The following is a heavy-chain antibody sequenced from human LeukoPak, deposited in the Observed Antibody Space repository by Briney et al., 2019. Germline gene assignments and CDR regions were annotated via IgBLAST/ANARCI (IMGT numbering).Heavy chain of an antibody. Sequence: ASVKVSCKASGYTFTGYYMHWVRQAPGQGLEWMGWINPNSGGTNYAQKFQGRVTMTRDTSISTAYMELSSLRSEDTAVYYCARGLGSFGLVPGADYWGQGTLVTVSS. J-gene: IGHJ4*02. CDR1: GYTFTGYY. CDR2: INPNSGGT. D-gene: IGHD3-10*01. CDR3: ARGLGSFGLVPGADY. V-gene: IGHV1-2*02.